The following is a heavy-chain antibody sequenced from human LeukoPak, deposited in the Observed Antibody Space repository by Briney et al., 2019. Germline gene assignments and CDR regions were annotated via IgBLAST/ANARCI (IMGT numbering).Heavy chain of an antibody. V-gene: IGHV3-48*01. CDR1: GFTFSSYS. CDR2: ISSSSSTI. J-gene: IGHJ3*02. Sequence: GGSLRLSCAASGFTFSSYSMNWVRQAPGQGLEWVSYISSSSSTIYYADSVKGRFTISRDNAKNSLYLQMNSLRAEDTAVYYCARDEPYSSGYYPDAFDIWGQGTMVTVSS. CDR3: ARDEPYSSGYYPDAFDI. D-gene: IGHD3-22*01.